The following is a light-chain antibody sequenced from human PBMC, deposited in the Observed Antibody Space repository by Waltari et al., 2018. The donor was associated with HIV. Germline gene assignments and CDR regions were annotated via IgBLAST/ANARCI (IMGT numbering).Light chain of an antibody. Sequence: QSVLTQPPSASGTPGRRVTISCSGSSSNIGSNYVYWYQQLPGTAPKLLIYRNNQRPSGVPARFSGSKSGTSASLAISGLRSEDEADYYCAAWDDSLSGQWVFGGGTKVTVL. V-gene: IGLV1-47*01. CDR3: AAWDDSLSGQWV. CDR2: RNN. J-gene: IGLJ3*02. CDR1: SSNIGSNY.